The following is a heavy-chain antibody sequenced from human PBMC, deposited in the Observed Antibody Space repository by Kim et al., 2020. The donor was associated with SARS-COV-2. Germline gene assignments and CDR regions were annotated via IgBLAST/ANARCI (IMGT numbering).Heavy chain of an antibody. CDR3: TRGDPGYSSGWYY. D-gene: IGHD6-13*01. Sequence: SYAESVKGRFTISRYNAKNTLYLQMNGLRAEDTAVYYCTRGDPGYSSGWYYWGQGSLVTVSS. J-gene: IGHJ4*02. V-gene: IGHV3-74*01.